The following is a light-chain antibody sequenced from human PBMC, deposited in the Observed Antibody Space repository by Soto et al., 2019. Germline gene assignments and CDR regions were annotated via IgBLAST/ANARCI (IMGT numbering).Light chain of an antibody. CDR1: QSVGTY. V-gene: IGKV3-11*01. Sequence: EIVLTQSPATLSLSPGERATLSCRASQSVGTYFAWYQQKPGQAPRLLIYDSSNRATGIPARFSGSGSGTDFTLTISSLEPEDFAVYYCQQRRDGPSTFGGETKVDIK. J-gene: IGKJ4*01. CDR3: QQRRDGPST. CDR2: DSS.